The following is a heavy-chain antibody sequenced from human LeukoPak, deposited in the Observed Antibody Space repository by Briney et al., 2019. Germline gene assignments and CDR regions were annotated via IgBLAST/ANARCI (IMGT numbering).Heavy chain of an antibody. Sequence: GGSLRLSCAASGFTFSSYWMSWVRQAPGKGLEWVANIKQDGSEKYYVDSVKGRFTISRDNAKNSLYLQMNSLRAEDTALYYCAKEARPYYDFWSGTRHMDVWGQGTTVTVSS. CDR2: IKQDGSEK. CDR3: AKEARPYYDFWSGTRHMDV. J-gene: IGHJ6*02. V-gene: IGHV3-7*03. CDR1: GFTFSSYW. D-gene: IGHD3-3*01.